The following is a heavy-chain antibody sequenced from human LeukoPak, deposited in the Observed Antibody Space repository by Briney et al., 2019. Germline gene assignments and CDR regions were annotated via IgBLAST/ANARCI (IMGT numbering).Heavy chain of an antibody. CDR3: ARHWETSSWYVDY. J-gene: IGHJ4*02. CDR2: IYYSGNT. D-gene: IGHD6-13*01. Sequence: SETLSLTCTVSGGXISSYYCSWIRQPPGKGLEWSGYIYYSGNTNYNPSLKSRVTISVDTPKNQFSLKLSSVTAADTAVYYCARHWETSSWYVDYWGQGTLVIVSS. V-gene: IGHV4-59*08. CDR1: GGXISSYY.